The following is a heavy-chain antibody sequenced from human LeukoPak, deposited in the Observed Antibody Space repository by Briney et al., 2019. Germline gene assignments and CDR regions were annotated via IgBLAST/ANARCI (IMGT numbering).Heavy chain of an antibody. V-gene: IGHV3-21*01. CDR1: RFTSSSFC. CDR2: IRSSSSYI. CDR3: ARDSSLYLIQPSVVGYTGYDLGVDH. J-gene: IGHJ1*01. Sequence: GESRRLAWALSRFTSSSFCINWDRQAAGKGMEWVSSIRSSSSYIYYADSVKGRFTICRDHAEHSTYLQMDCVRAEDTAVSYRARDSSLYLIQPSVVGYTGYDLGVDHWRKGTLDSVSS. D-gene: IGHD5-12*01.